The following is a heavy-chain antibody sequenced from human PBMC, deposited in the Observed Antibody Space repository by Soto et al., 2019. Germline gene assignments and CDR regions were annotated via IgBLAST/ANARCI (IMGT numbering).Heavy chain of an antibody. D-gene: IGHD2-8*01. Sequence: SETLSLTCAVSGGSISSSNWWSWVRQPPGKGLEWIGEIYHSGSTNYNPSLKSRVTISVDKSKNQFSLKLSSVTAADTAVYYCARVTSDIVLMVYAIDYGMDVWGQGTTVTVS. CDR1: GGSISSSNW. V-gene: IGHV4-4*02. J-gene: IGHJ6*02. CDR3: ARVTSDIVLMVYAIDYGMDV. CDR2: IYHSGST.